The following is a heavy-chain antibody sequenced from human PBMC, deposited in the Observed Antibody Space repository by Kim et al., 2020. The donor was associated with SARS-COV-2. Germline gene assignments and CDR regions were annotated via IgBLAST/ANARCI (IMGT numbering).Heavy chain of an antibody. CDR2: IGGDGDST. Sequence: GGSLRLSCVASGFAFEDYAMHWVRQVPGKGLEWLSLIGGDGDSTFYADSVKGRFTISRDNRKNSLYLQMNSLTTEDAALYHCAKDISIAAVGTMGVDFWGQGTLVTVSS. CDR1: GFAFEDYA. V-gene: IGHV3-43*02. CDR3: AKDISIAAVGTMGVDF. D-gene: IGHD6-13*01. J-gene: IGHJ4*02.